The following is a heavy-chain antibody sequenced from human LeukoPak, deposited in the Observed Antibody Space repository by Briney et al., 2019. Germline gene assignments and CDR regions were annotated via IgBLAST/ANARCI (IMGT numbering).Heavy chain of an antibody. J-gene: IGHJ4*02. CDR1: GGSFSGYY. D-gene: IGHD2-15*01. V-gene: IGHV4-34*01. CDR3: ARCRTGGFDY. CDR2: INHSGST. Sequence: SETLSLTCAVYGGSFSGYYWSWIRQPPGKGLEWIGEINHSGSTNYNPSLKSRVTISVDTSKNQFSLKLSFVTAADTAVYYCARCRTGGFDYWGQGTLVTVSS.